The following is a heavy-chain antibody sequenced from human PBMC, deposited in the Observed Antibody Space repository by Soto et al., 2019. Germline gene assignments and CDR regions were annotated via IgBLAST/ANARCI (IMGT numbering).Heavy chain of an antibody. J-gene: IGHJ3*01. CDR3: ARGDYRDSYGFHM. CDR2: IYKTGTT. CDR1: GGSISSGDYY. V-gene: IGHV4-30-4*01. D-gene: IGHD4-17*01. Sequence: PSETLSLTCTVSGGSISSGDYYWSWIRQPPGKGLEWIGYIYKTGTTYYNSFLGSRVTISVETSRNQFSLRLTSVTAADTAVYFCARGDYRDSYGFHMWGRGKMVTVSS.